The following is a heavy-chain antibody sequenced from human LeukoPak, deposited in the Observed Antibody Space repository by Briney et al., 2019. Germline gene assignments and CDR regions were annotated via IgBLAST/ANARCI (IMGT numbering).Heavy chain of an antibody. V-gene: IGHV3-74*01. CDR2: ISSDGSTT. CDR1: GFSFNSYW. D-gene: IGHD6-19*01. Sequence: GGSLRLSCAASGFSFNSYWMHWVRQVPGKGLVWVSRISSDGSTTSYADSVKGRFTISRDNAKNTLYLQMNSLRDEDTAIYYCVRAQAVAGTGGFDPWGQGTLVTVSS. J-gene: IGHJ5*02. CDR3: VRAQAVAGTGGFDP.